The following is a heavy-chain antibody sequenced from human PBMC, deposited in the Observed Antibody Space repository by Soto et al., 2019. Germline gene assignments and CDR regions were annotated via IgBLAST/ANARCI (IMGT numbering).Heavy chain of an antibody. V-gene: IGHV3-23*01. CDR1: GFTFSSYA. Sequence: GVLRLSCAASGFTFSSYAMSWVRQAPGKGLEWVSAISGSGGSTYYADSVKGRFTISRDNSKNTLYLQMNSLRAEDTAVYYCAKEYCSGGSCYRVRSGEYFQHWGQGTLVTVSS. CDR3: AKEYCSGGSCYRVRSGEYFQH. CDR2: ISGSGGST. D-gene: IGHD2-15*01. J-gene: IGHJ1*01.